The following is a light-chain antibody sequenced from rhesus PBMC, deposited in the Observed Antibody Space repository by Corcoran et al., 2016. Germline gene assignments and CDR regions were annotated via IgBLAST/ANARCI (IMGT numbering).Light chain of an antibody. CDR3: QQYNSAPYS. CDR2: KTS. V-gene: IGKV1-21*01. CDR1: QGISSW. Sequence: DIQMTQSPSSLSASVGDRVTITCRASQGISSWLAWYQQKPGKAPKLLLFKTSTLQSGVPSRFSGSGSGTDFTLTISSLQPEDCATYYCQQYNSAPYSFGQGTKVEIK. J-gene: IGKJ2*01.